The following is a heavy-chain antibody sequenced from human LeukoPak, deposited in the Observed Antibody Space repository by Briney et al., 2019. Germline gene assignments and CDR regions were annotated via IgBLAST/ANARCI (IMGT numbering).Heavy chain of an antibody. J-gene: IGHJ4*02. Sequence: PGGSLRLSCAASGFTFSSYAMNWVRQAPGKGLEWVSGISGNGDITYYADSVKGRFTLSRDNSKNTLYLQMNSLRAEDTAVYYCAKNGSSWYYFDYWGQGTLVTVSS. CDR3: AKNGSSWYYFDY. CDR1: GFTFSSYA. V-gene: IGHV3-23*01. D-gene: IGHD6-13*01. CDR2: ISGNGDIT.